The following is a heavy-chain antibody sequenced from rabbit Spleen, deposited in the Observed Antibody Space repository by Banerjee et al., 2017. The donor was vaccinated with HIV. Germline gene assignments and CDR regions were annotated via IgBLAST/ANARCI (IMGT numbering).Heavy chain of an antibody. J-gene: IGHJ6*01. V-gene: IGHV1S45*01. Sequence: QEQLVESGGGLVKPGASLTLTCTASGFSFSNKAVMCWVRQTPGKGLEWIACINAVTGKAVYASWAKGRFTFSKTSSTTVTLQMTSLTGADTATYFCARDTGTSFSTYGMDLWGPGTLVTVS. CDR3: ARDTGTSFSTYGMDL. CDR1: GFSFSNKAV. D-gene: IGHD8-1*01. CDR2: INAVTGKA.